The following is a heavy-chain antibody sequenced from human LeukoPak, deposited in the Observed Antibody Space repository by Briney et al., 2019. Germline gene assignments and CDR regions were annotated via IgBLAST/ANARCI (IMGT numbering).Heavy chain of an antibody. CDR1: GFXFSSYG. CDR3: AREYYYDSSGFDY. CDR2: ISYDGSDK. J-gene: IGHJ4*02. V-gene: IGHV3-30*03. Sequence: GRSLRLSCAASGFXFSSYGMHWVRQAPGKGLEWVAVISYDGSDKYYADSVKGRFTISRDNSKNTLYLQMNSLRAEDTAVYYCAREYYYDSSGFDYWGQGTLVTVSS. D-gene: IGHD3-22*01.